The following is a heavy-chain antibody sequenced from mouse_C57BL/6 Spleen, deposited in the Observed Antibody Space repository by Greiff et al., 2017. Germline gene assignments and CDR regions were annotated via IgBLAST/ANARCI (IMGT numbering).Heavy chain of an antibody. V-gene: IGHV6-3*01. J-gene: IGHJ2*01. CDR3: TGGGSYYFDY. CDR1: GFTFSNYC. D-gene: IGHD3-1*01. Sequence: EVKLQESGGGLVQPGGSMKLSCVASGFTFSNYCMNWVRQSPEKGLEWVAQIRLKADNYATHYAESVKGRFTISRDDSKSSVYLQMNNLRAEDTGIYYCTGGGSYYFDYWGQGTTLTVSS. CDR2: IRLKADNYAT.